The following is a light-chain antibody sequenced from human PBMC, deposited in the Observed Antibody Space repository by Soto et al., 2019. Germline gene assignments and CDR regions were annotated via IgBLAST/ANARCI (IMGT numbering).Light chain of an antibody. CDR1: SSDVGGYNY. CDR2: EVS. V-gene: IGLV2-8*01. CDR3: TSYAGSNNFVV. J-gene: IGLJ2*01. Sequence: QSALTQPPSASGSPGQSVTIYRTGTSSDVGGYNYVSWYQQHPGKAPKLMIYEVSKRPSGVPDRFSGSKSGNTASLTVSGLQSEDEADYYCTSYAGSNNFVVFGGGTKLTVL.